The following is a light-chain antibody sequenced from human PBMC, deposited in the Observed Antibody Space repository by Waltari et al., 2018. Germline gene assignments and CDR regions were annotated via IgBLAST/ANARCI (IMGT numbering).Light chain of an antibody. J-gene: IGLJ7*01. CDR2: ENS. CDR3: GTWDSSLSGAV. Sequence: QSVFTQPPSVSAAPGQRVTIACSGGSSNIGNNYVSWYPQFPGTAPKLLIYENSERPSGIPGRFSGSKSGTSATLDITGLQAGDEADYYCGTWDSSLSGAVFGGGTHLTVL. CDR1: SSNIGNNY. V-gene: IGLV1-51*02.